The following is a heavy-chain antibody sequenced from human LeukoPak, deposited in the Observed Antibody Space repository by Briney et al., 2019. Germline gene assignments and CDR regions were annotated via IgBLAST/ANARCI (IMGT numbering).Heavy chain of an antibody. J-gene: IGHJ5*02. CDR3: ARGGGYSGFTS. D-gene: IGHD1-26*01. CDR1: GGSFSGYY. V-gene: IGHV4-34*01. CDR2: INHSGST. Sequence: SETLSLTCAVYGGSFSGYYWSWIRQPPGKGLEWIGEINHSGSTNYNPSLKSRVTISVDTSKNQFSLKLSSVTAADTAVYYCARGGGYSGFTSWGQGTLVTVSS.